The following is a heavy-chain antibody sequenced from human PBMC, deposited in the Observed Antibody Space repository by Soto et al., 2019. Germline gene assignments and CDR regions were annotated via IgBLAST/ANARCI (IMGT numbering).Heavy chain of an antibody. CDR1: GFTFSSYW. CDR3: ARDCIGSSCYSVAGRSWYYYGMDI. CDR2: IKQDGTEE. V-gene: IGHV3-7*01. D-gene: IGHD2-2*02. J-gene: IGHJ6*02. Sequence: EVQLVESGGGLVQPGESLRLSCAASGFTFSSYWMSWVRQASGKGLEWVANIKQDGTEEYYVDSVKGRFTISRDNAKNSLYLQMNSLRAEDTAVYYCARDCIGSSCYSVAGRSWYYYGMDIWGQGTTVTVSS.